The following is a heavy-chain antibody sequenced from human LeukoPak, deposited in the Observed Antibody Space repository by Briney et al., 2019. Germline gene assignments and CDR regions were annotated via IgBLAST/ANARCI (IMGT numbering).Heavy chain of an antibody. CDR2: INPSGGTT. CDR1: GYTFTSYY. J-gene: IGHJ6*03. V-gene: IGHV1-46*01. CDR3: ARGGLGNYDILTGNYKYYYYMDV. D-gene: IGHD3-9*01. Sequence: ASVKVSCKASGYTFTSYYIHWLRQAPGQGLEWMGKINPSGGTTTNAQTFLGRLTMTRDTSTNTVYMELSSLRSEDTAVYYCARGGLGNYDILTGNYKYYYYMDVWGEGTTVTVSS.